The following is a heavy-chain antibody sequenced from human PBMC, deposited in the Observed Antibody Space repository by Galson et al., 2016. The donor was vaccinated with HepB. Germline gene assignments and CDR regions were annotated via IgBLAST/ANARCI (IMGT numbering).Heavy chain of an antibody. J-gene: IGHJ3*02. CDR1: GFSLRTNGMC. Sequence: PALVKPTQTLTLICTFSGFSLRTNGMCVSWIRQPPGKALEWLARIDWDNNEYRSPSLRTRLTISKDTSQNQVVLTMTNLDPEDTATYYCARTPRYCRGDGWCVFDIWGQGTMVTVSS. V-gene: IGHV2-70*11. CDR2: IDWDNNE. CDR3: ARTPRYCRGDGWCVFDI. D-gene: IGHD2-21*01.